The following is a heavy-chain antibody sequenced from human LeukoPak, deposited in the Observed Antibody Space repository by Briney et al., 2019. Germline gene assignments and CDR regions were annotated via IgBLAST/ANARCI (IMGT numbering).Heavy chain of an antibody. CDR1: GFSFSSTW. CDR3: ARVALEVCFDY. Sequence: GGSLRLSCAASGFSFSSTWMHWVRQAPGKGLVWVSRIHSDGSPTIYADSVKGRFTISRDNAKNSLYLQMNSLRAEDTAVYYCARVALEVCFDYWGQGTLVTVSS. CDR2: IHSDGSPT. D-gene: IGHD1-1*01. J-gene: IGHJ4*02. V-gene: IGHV3-74*01.